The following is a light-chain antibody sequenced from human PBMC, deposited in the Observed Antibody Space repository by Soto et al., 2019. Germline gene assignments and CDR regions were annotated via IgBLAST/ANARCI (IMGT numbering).Light chain of an antibody. CDR2: DAS. Sequence: DFQMTQSPSTLSASVGDRVTITCRASQNIRSRLVWFQQKPGKAPKLLIYDASSLESGVPQRFSGSGSGTEFTLTISSLQTDDVSTYYCQQYHSYWTFGQGTKVE. CDR3: QQYHSYWT. V-gene: IGKV1-5*01. J-gene: IGKJ1*01. CDR1: QNIRSR.